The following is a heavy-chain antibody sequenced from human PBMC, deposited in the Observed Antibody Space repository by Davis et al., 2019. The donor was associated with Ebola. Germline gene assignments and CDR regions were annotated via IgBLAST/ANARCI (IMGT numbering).Heavy chain of an antibody. V-gene: IGHV3-23*01. CDR2: ITGRGGST. CDR3: ANQWELVAYFDY. Sequence: GESLKTHCVASGFTFSNYAMRWVRQAPGTGLERVSTITGRGGSTYYADSVKGRFTISRDNSKNTLFLQMSTLRVEDTAVYYCANQWELVAYFDYWGQGTLVTVSS. J-gene: IGHJ4*02. CDR1: GFTFSNYA. D-gene: IGHD1-26*01.